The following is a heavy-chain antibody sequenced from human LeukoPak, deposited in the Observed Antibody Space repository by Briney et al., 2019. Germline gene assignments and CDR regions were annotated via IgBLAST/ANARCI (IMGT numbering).Heavy chain of an antibody. J-gene: IGHJ4*02. CDR1: GYTFTSYG. Sequence: ASVKVSCKASGYTFTSYGISWVRQAPGQGLEWMGWNSAYNGNTNYAQKLQGRVTMTTDTSTSTAYMELRSLRSDDTAVYYCARSGYCSSTSCYFPNFDYWGQGTLVTVSS. V-gene: IGHV1-18*01. CDR2: NSAYNGNT. D-gene: IGHD2-2*01. CDR3: ARSGYCSSTSCYFPNFDY.